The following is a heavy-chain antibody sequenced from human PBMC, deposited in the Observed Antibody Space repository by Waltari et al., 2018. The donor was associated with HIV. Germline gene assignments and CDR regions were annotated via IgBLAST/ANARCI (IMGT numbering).Heavy chain of an antibody. CDR3: ARTLCCSSTSYDYYYGMDV. D-gene: IGHD2-2*01. Sequence: QVQLVQSGAEVKKPGASVKVSCKASGYTFTSYDINWVRQATGQGLEWMGWMNPNSGNTGYAQKFQGRVTMTRNTSISTAYMELSSLRSEDTAVYYCARTLCCSSTSYDYYYGMDVWGQGTTVTVSS. CDR2: MNPNSGNT. J-gene: IGHJ6*02. CDR1: GYTFTSYD. V-gene: IGHV1-8*01.